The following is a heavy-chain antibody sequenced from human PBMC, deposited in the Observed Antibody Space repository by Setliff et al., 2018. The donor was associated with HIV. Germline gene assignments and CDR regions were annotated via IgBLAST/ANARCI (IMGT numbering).Heavy chain of an antibody. D-gene: IGHD6-13*01. V-gene: IGHV4-34*01. CDR1: GGSFSGYY. Sequence: ETLSLTCAVYGGSFSGYYWSWIRQPPGKGLEWIGEINHSGSTNYNPSLKSRVTISVDTSKNQFSLKLSSVTAADTAVYYCARSGYSSSWGAFDIWGQGTMVTVSS. J-gene: IGHJ3*02. CDR3: ARSGYSSSWGAFDI. CDR2: INHSGST.